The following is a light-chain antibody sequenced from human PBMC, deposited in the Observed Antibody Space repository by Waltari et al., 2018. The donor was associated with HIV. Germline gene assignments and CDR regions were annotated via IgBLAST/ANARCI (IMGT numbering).Light chain of an antibody. CDR3: QQYYGVPLT. CDR1: QDISNS. Sequence: DIQMTQSPSSLSASIGDTVTIPCRASQDISNSVSWFQQQPGEVPKFLVHGAFILQRGVPSRFSGSGAGTNYTLTISGLQSDEFAAYFCQQYYGVPLTFGGGTRVDI. J-gene: IGKJ4*01. V-gene: IGKV1-NL1*01. CDR2: GAF.